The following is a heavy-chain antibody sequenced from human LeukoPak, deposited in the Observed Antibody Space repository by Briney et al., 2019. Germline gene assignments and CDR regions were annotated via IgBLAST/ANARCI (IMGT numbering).Heavy chain of an antibody. CDR2: IIPIFGTA. CDR1: GGTFSSYA. Sequence: SVKVSCKASGGTFSSYAISWVRQAPGQGLEWMGGIIPIFGTANYAQKFQGRVTITADKSTSTAYMELSSLRSEDTAVYYCAREPMATLSVDIWGQGTMVTVSS. CDR3: AREPMATLSVDI. D-gene: IGHD5-24*01. V-gene: IGHV1-69*06. J-gene: IGHJ3*02.